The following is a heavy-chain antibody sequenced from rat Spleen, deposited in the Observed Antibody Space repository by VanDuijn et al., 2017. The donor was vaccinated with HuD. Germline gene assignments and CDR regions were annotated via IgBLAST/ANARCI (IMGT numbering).Heavy chain of an antibody. V-gene: IGHV5-20*01. CDR1: GFTFRNYG. Sequence: EVEVVESGGGLVQPGRSMKLSCAASGFTFRNYGMAWVRQAPTKGLEWVASISYDGGGTYYRDSVKGRFTISRDKAKSSLYLEMDSLRSEDTATYYWTTVSYGGYWYFDFWGPGTMVTVSS. CDR2: ISYDGGGT. D-gene: IGHD1-11*01. CDR3: TTVSYGGYWYFDF. J-gene: IGHJ1*01.